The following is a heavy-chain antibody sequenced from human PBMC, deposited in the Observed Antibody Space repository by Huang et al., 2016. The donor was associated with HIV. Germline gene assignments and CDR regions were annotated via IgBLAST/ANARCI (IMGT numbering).Heavy chain of an antibody. V-gene: IGHV3-30-3*01. CDR3: TREYTVAGAFDI. Sequence: GRSLRLSCAASGFSFSNYAMHWVRQAPGTRLEWVTFISNDGTTTYYANSVKGRFTISRDNVKNTLYLQMNRLRGDDTAVYYCTREYTVAGAFDIWGQGTMVTVSS. CDR2: ISNDGTTT. J-gene: IGHJ3*02. CDR1: GFSFSNYA. D-gene: IGHD5-12*01.